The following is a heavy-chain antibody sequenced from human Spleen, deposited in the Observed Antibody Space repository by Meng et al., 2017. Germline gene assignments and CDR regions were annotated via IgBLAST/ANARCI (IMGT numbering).Heavy chain of an antibody. CDR3: VRGANWGHHFDF. CDR1: GFAFSSHS. Sequence: GGSLRLSCGASGFAFSSHSMAWVRQAPGKGLQWVSTIIGSGDSTYYADSVKGRFTISRDNSRNSLYMQLKSLRAEDTAIYFCVRGANWGHHFDFWGPGTPVTVSS. V-gene: IGHV3-23*01. D-gene: IGHD7-27*01. CDR2: IIGSGDST. J-gene: IGHJ4*02.